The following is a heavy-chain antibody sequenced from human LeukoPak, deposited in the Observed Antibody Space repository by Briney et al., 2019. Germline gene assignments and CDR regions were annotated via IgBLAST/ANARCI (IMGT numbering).Heavy chain of an antibody. D-gene: IGHD5-12*01. Sequence: PGGSLRLSCTASGFTFGDYAMSWVRQAPGKGLEWVGFIRSKAYGGTTEYAASVKGRFTISRDDSKSTAYLQMNSLKTEDTAVYYCTREAGATGMDVWGQGTTVTVSS. CDR3: TREAGATGMDV. CDR1: GFTFGDYA. V-gene: IGHV3-49*04. J-gene: IGHJ6*02. CDR2: IRSKAYGGTT.